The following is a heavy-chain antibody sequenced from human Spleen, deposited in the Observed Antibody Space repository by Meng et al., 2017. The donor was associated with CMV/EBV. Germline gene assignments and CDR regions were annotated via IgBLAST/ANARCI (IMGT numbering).Heavy chain of an antibody. CDR2: INPSGGST. CDR1: GYTFSDYH. Sequence: ASVKVSCKASGYTFSDYHMHWVRQAPGQGLEWMGIINPSGGSTSYAQKFQGRVTMTRDTSTSTVYMELSSLRSEDTAVYYCARDSETGTLNYYYGMDVWGQGTTVTVSS. CDR3: ARDSETGTLNYYYGMDV. D-gene: IGHD1-1*01. V-gene: IGHV1-46*01. J-gene: IGHJ6*02.